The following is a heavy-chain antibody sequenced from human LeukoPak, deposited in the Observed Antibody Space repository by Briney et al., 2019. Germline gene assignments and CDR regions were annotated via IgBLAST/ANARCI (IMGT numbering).Heavy chain of an antibody. J-gene: IGHJ5*02. D-gene: IGHD3-9*01. CDR3: AAVLTGYLLNWFDP. V-gene: IGHV3-48*03. CDR2: ISSSGSTI. CDR1: GFTFSSYE. Sequence: GGSLRLSCAASGFTFSSYEMNWVRQAPGMGLEWVSYISSSGSTIYYADSVKGRFTISRDNAKNSLYLQMNSLRAEDTAVYYCAAVLTGYLLNWFDPWGQGTLVTVSS.